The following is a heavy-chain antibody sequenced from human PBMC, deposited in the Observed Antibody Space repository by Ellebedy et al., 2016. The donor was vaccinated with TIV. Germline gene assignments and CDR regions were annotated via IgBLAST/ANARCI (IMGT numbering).Heavy chain of an antibody. CDR2: ISSNGGST. V-gene: IGHV3-64D*09. D-gene: IGHD6-19*01. CDR1: GFTFSSYA. Sequence: PGGSLRLSCSASGFTFSSYAMHWVRQAPGKGLEYVSAISSNGGSTYYADSVKGRFTISRDNSKNTLYLQMSSLRAEDTAVYYCVKGEAVALPRHYFDYWGQGTLVTVSS. J-gene: IGHJ4*02. CDR3: VKGEAVALPRHYFDY.